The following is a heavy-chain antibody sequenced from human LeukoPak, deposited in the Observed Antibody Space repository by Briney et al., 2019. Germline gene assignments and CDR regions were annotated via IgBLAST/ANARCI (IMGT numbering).Heavy chain of an antibody. CDR3: ARVRTDKKSKGGYYFDY. J-gene: IGHJ4*02. Sequence: PSETLSLTCTVSGGSISSYYWSWIRQPPGKGLEWIGYIYYSGSTNYNPSLKSRVTISVDTPKNQFSLKLSSVTAADAAVYYCARVRTDKKSKGGYYFDYWGQGTLVTVSS. CDR2: IYYSGST. CDR1: GGSISSYY. D-gene: IGHD1-1*01. V-gene: IGHV4-59*01.